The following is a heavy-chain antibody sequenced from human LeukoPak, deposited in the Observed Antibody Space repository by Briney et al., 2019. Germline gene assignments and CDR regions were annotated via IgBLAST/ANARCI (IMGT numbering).Heavy chain of an antibody. CDR3: ARKQSGSYPFDY. J-gene: IGHJ4*02. CDR1: GGSISSSSYY. Sequence: SETLSLTCTVSGGSISSSSYYWGWIRQPPGKGLEWIGSIYYSGSNYYNPSLKSRVTISVDTSKNQYSLKLSSVTAADTAVYYCARKQSGSYPFDYWGQGTLVTVSS. CDR2: IYYSGSN. V-gene: IGHV4-39*07. D-gene: IGHD1-26*01.